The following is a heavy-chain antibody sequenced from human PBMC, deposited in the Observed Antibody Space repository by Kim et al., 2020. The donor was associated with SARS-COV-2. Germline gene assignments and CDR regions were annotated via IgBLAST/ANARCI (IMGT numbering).Heavy chain of an antibody. Sequence: GGSLRLSCAASGFTFSSYGMHWVRQAPGKGLEWVAVISYDGSNKYYADSVKGRFTISRDNSKNTLYLQMNSLRAEDTAVYYCAKDGPALLTGQYFDYWGQGTLVTVSS. J-gene: IGHJ4*02. CDR2: ISYDGSNK. V-gene: IGHV3-30*18. CDR1: GFTFSSYG. D-gene: IGHD7-27*01. CDR3: AKDGPALLTGQYFDY.